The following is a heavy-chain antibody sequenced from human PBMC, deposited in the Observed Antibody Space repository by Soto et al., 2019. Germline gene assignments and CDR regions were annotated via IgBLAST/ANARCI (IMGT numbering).Heavy chain of an antibody. V-gene: IGHV1-58*01. CDR2: IVVGSGNT. D-gene: IGHD1-26*01. J-gene: IGHJ4*02. Sequence: ASVKVSCKASGFTFTSSAVQWVRQARGQRLEWIGWIVVGSGNTNYAQKFQERVTITRDMSTSTAYMELCSLRSEDTAVYYCAAKVGSGSYRVPDYWGQGTLVTVSS. CDR1: GFTFTSSA. CDR3: AAKVGSGSYRVPDY.